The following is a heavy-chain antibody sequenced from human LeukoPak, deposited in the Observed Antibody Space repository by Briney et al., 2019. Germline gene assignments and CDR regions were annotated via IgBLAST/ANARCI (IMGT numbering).Heavy chain of an antibody. Sequence: SETLSLTRTVSGGSVSSYYWSWIRQPPGKRREGIGYIYYSGSTNYNPSLKSRVTISLDTSKNQFSLKLSSVTAADTAVYYCARAPGGGYYSYYFDYWGQGTLVTVSS. CDR1: GGSVSSYY. J-gene: IGHJ4*02. CDR2: IYYSGST. D-gene: IGHD3-22*01. CDR3: ARAPGGGYYSYYFDY. V-gene: IGHV4-59*02.